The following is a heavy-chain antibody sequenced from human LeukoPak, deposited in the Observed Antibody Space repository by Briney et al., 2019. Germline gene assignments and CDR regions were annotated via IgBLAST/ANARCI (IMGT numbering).Heavy chain of an antibody. CDR2: IYTSGST. Sequence: SETLSLTCTVSGGSISSYYWSWIRQPAGKGLEWIGRIYTSGSTNYNPSLKSRVAMSVDTSKNQFSLKLSSVTAADTAVYYCARCFVGGSSLYLFDPWGQGTLVTVSA. CDR3: ARCFVGGSSLYLFDP. J-gene: IGHJ5*02. CDR1: GGSISSYY. D-gene: IGHD6-13*01. V-gene: IGHV4-4*07.